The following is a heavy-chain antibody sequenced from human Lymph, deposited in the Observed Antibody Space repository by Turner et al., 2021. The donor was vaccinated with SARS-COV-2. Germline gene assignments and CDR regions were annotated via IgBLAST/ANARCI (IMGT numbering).Heavy chain of an antibody. J-gene: IGHJ4*02. CDR1: GFTFSSCS. CDR3: ARGGRPPWQWLGLGNFDY. V-gene: IGHV3-21*01. CDR2: NSSSSSYI. D-gene: IGHD6-19*01. Sequence: EVQLVESGGGLVKPGGSLRLSCAASGFTFSSCSMNWVRQAPGKGLEGVSLNSSSSSYIYYADSGKGRFTISRDNAKKSLYLQMNSLRAEDTAVYYCARGGRPPWQWLGLGNFDYWGQGTLVTVSS.